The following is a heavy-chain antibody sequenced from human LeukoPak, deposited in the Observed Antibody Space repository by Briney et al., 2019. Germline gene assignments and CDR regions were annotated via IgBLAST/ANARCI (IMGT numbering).Heavy chain of an antibody. J-gene: IGHJ6*02. CDR1: GFTFSSYW. Sequence: TGGSLRLSCAASGFTFSSYWMSWVRQAPGKGLEWVANIKQAGSEKYYVDSVKGRFTISRDNAKNSLYLQMNSLRAEDTAVYYCASYSTRETQWIQLWPYYYYGMDVWGQGTTVTVSS. D-gene: IGHD5-18*01. CDR3: ASYSTRETQWIQLWPYYYYGMDV. V-gene: IGHV3-7*05. CDR2: IKQAGSEK.